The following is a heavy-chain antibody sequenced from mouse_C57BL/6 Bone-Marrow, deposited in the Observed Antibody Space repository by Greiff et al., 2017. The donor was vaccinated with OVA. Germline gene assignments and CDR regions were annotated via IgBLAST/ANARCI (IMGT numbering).Heavy chain of an antibody. J-gene: IGHJ1*03. D-gene: IGHD1-1*01. V-gene: IGHV1-78*01. CDR1: GYTFTDHT. CDR3: ARWGTCSSYVDWYFDV. CDR2: IYPRDGST. Sequence: QVQLQQSDAELVKPGASVKISCKVSGYTFTDHTIHWLKQRPEQGLEWIGYIYPRDGSTKYNEKFKGKATLTADKSSSTAYMQLNSLTSEDSAVYFCARWGTCSSYVDWYFDVWGTGTTVTVSS.